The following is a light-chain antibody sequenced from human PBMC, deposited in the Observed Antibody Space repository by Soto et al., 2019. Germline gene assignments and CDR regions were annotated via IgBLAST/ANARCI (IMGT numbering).Light chain of an antibody. CDR2: ESS. CDR1: QNVANY. J-gene: IGKJ1*01. Sequence: EIVLRQSPTTLSLSPGERATLSCRASQNVANYLDWYQQKPGQAPRLLIYESSNRATGIAARFSGSGSGTDFTLTISSLEPEDFAVYYSQQRGNWPQTLGQVT. CDR3: QQRGNWPQT. V-gene: IGKV3-11*01.